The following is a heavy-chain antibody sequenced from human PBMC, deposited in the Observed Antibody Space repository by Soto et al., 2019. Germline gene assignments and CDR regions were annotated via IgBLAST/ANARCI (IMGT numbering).Heavy chain of an antibody. CDR1: GFTFSNYA. V-gene: IGHV3-23*01. CDR2: ISGSGGST. D-gene: IGHD2-2*01. J-gene: IGHJ5*01. CDR3: AKGGAGAYQMSGCFDS. Sequence: GGSLRLSCAASGFTFSNYAMSWVRQAPGKGLDWVSGISGSGGSTYYRDSVRGRFTISKDESKNTLSLQMNSLRDEDTALYYCAKGGAGAYQMSGCFDSWGQGTLVTVSS.